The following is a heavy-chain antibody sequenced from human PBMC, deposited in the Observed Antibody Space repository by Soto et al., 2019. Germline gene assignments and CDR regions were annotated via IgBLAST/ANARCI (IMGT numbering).Heavy chain of an antibody. V-gene: IGHV3-9*01. J-gene: IGHJ3*02. CDR3: AKLTSSSWYCAFDI. CDR2: ISWNSGSI. D-gene: IGHD6-13*01. Sequence: EVQLVESGGGLVQPGRSLRLSCAASGFTFDDYAMHWVRQAPGKGLEWVSGISWNSGSIGYADSVKGRFTISRDNAKNSLYLQMNSLRAEDTALYYCAKLTSSSWYCAFDIWGQGTMVTVSS. CDR1: GFTFDDYA.